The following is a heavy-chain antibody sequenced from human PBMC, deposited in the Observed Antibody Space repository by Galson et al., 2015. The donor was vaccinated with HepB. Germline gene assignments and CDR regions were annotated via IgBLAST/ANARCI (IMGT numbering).Heavy chain of an antibody. V-gene: IGHV3-30*18. CDR2: ISYDGSNK. Sequence: SLRLSCAASGFTFSRYGMHWVRQAPGKGLEWVAVISYDGSNKYYADSVKGRFTISRDNSKNTLNLQMNSLRAEDTAVYYCAKDYSIGWYPGGAGDYWGQGTLVTVSS. CDR1: GFTFSRYG. D-gene: IGHD6-19*01. CDR3: AKDYSIGWYPGGAGDY. J-gene: IGHJ4*02.